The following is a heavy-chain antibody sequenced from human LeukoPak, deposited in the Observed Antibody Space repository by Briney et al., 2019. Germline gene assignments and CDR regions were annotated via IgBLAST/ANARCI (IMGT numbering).Heavy chain of an antibody. CDR3: ARYRNLYYYDSSGSSMFDP. V-gene: IGHV3-21*01. CDR2: ISSSSSYI. Sequence: GGSLRLSCAASGFTFSSYSMNWVRQAPGKGLEWVSSISSSSSYIYYADSVKGRFTISRDNAKNSLYLQMNSLRAEDTAVYYCARYRNLYYYDSSGSSMFDPWGQGTLVTVSS. J-gene: IGHJ5*02. D-gene: IGHD3-22*01. CDR1: GFTFSSYS.